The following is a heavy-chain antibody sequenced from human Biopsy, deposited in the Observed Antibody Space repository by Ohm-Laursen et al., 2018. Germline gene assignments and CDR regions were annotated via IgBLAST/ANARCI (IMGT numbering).Heavy chain of an antibody. V-gene: IGHV1-69*02. J-gene: IGHJ4*02. CDR1: GYTLTDLS. CDR3: ASLEDRTFDK. CDR2: IIPILHVP. Sequence: GASVKVSCKVSGYTLTDLSMHWVRQAPGKGLEWMGRIIPILHVPTYAQSFQGRVTISADKSTSTAYMELSGLRSEDTAVYYCASLEDRTFDKWGQGTLVTVSS.